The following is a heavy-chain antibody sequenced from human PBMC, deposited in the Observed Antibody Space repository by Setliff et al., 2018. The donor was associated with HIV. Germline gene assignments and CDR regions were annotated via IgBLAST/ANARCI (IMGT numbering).Heavy chain of an antibody. CDR3: ARRWGIRGYSS. CDR1: GGSISTSNW. D-gene: IGHD5-18*01. J-gene: IGHJ5*02. Sequence: NPSETLSLTCTVSGGSISTSNWWGWIRQTPGKGLEWIGRIYTSGSTNYNPSLKSRVTMSVDTSKNQFSLKLYSVTAADTSVYYCARRWGIRGYSSWGQGTLVTVS. V-gene: IGHV4-4*07. CDR2: IYTSGST.